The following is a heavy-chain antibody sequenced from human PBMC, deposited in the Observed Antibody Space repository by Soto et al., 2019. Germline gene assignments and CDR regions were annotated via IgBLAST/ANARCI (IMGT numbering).Heavy chain of an antibody. Sequence: NPSETLSLTCTVSGGSISSGDYYWSWIRQPPGKGLEWIGYIYYSGSTYYNPSLKSRVTISVDTSKNQFSLKLSSVTAADTAVYYCARVGLTMVRGGMIFDYWGQGTLVTVSS. CDR1: GGSISSGDYY. CDR2: IYYSGST. V-gene: IGHV4-30-4*01. D-gene: IGHD3-10*01. J-gene: IGHJ4*02. CDR3: ARVGLTMVRGGMIFDY.